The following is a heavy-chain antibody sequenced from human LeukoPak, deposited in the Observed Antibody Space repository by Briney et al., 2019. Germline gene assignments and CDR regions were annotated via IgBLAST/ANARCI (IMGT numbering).Heavy chain of an antibody. D-gene: IGHD4-11*01. CDR3: IRSDYSNYMDY. Sequence: PGGSVRLSCAASGFTFSSYSMNWVRQASGKGLEWVGRIKSKDNNYATAYGASVKGRFTISRDDSKNTAYLQVNSLKTEDTAVYYCIRSDYSNYMDYWGQGTLVTVAS. CDR2: IKSKDNNYAT. V-gene: IGHV3-73*01. CDR1: GFTFSSYS. J-gene: IGHJ4*02.